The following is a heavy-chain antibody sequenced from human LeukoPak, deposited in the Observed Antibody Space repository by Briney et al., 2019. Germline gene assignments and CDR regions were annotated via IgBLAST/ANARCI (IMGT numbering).Heavy chain of an antibody. J-gene: IGHJ4*02. CDR3: ARGRYGWLPFDY. D-gene: IGHD3-16*01. CDR1: GGSISSYY. Sequence: SETLSLTCTVSGGSISSYYWSWIRQPAGKGLEWIGRTYTSGSTNYNPSLKSRVTMSVDTSKNQFSLRLSSVTAADTAVYYCARGRYGWLPFDYWGQGTLVTVSS. V-gene: IGHV4-4*07. CDR2: TYTSGST.